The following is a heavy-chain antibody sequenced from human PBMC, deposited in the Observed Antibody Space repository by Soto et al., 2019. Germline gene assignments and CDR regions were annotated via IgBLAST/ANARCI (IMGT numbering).Heavy chain of an antibody. Sequence: QMQVVQSGPEVKQPGTSVKVSCMTSGFTFTNSAIQWVRQARGQHLEWIGWIIVGNGHKNYAQKLQERVTITRDMSTKTACMELSCLTSEDTAVYYCAAELYSGGACCHFDHWGQGALVTVSS. CDR2: IIVGNGHK. D-gene: IGHD2-21*02. CDR1: GFTFTNSA. J-gene: IGHJ4*02. CDR3: AAELYSGGACCHFDH. V-gene: IGHV1-58*02.